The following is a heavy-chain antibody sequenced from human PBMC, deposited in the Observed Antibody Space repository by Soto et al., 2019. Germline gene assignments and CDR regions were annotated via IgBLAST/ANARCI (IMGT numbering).Heavy chain of an antibody. CDR3: ARGFTVTTPIDAFDI. CDR1: GGSISSGGYS. CDR2: IYHSGST. J-gene: IGHJ3*02. Sequence: QLQLQESGSGLVKPSQTLSLTCAVSGGSISSGGYSWSWIRQPPGKGLEWIGYIYHSGSTYYNPSLKSRVTISVDRSQNQFSLKLGSVTAADTAVYYCARGFTVTTPIDAFDIWGQGTMVTVSS. V-gene: IGHV4-30-2*01. D-gene: IGHD4-17*01.